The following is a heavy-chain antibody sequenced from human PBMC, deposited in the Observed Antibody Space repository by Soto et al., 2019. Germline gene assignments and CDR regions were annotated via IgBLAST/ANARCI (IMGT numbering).Heavy chain of an antibody. CDR3: VKDESINWYSGHFRH. D-gene: IGHD6-13*01. J-gene: IGHJ1*01. Sequence: GGSLRLSCAASGFTQDDYALHWVRQVPGKGLEWVSGINWNSGSIGYGDSVKGRFAISRDNAKNSLHLQMNSLSAEDTAFYYCVKDESINWYSGHFRHWGQGTLVTVSS. CDR2: INWNSGSI. V-gene: IGHV3-9*01. CDR1: GFTQDDYA.